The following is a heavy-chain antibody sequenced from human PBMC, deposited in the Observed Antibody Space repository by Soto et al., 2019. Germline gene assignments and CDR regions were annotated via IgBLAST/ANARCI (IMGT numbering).Heavy chain of an antibody. CDR3: ARDPGIVVVPAATRYYYYGMDV. CDR2: ISSSGSTI. CDR1: GFTFSDYY. V-gene: IGHV3-11*01. D-gene: IGHD2-2*01. J-gene: IGHJ6*02. Sequence: GGSLRLSCAASGFTFSDYYMSWIRQAPGKGLEWVSYISSSGSTIYYADSVKGRFTISRDNAKNSLYLQMNSLRAEDTAVYYCARDPGIVVVPAATRYYYYGMDVWGQGTTVTVSS.